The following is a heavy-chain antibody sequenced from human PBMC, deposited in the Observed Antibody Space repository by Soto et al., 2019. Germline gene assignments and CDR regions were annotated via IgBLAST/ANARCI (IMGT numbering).Heavy chain of an antibody. CDR2: ISAYNGNT. CDR3: ARGRQQLVLKRGHDAFDI. CDR1: GYTFTSYG. D-gene: IGHD6-13*01. J-gene: IGHJ3*02. Sequence: ASVKVSCKSAGYTFTSYGISWVRQAPRQGLEWMGWISAYNGNTNYAQKLQGRVTMTTDTSTSTAYMELRSLRSDDTAVYYCARGRQQLVLKRGHDAFDIWGEGTMVTVSS. V-gene: IGHV1-18*01.